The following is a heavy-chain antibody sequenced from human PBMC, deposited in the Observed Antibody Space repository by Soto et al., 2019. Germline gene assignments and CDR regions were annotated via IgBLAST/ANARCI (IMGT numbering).Heavy chain of an antibody. CDR1: GFTFSSYW. V-gene: IGHV3-7*01. J-gene: IGHJ5*02. Sequence: PGGSLRLPCAASGFTFSSYWMSWVRQAPGKGLEWVANIKQDGSEKYYVDSVKGRFTISRDNAENSLFLQMNSLRAEDTAVYYCARGGCSSTSCYTGGWFDPWGQGTLVTVSS. D-gene: IGHD2-2*02. CDR3: ARGGCSSTSCYTGGWFDP. CDR2: IKQDGSEK.